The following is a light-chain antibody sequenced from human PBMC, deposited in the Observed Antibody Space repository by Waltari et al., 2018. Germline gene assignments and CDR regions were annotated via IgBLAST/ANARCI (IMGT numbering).Light chain of an antibody. J-gene: IGLJ2*01. CDR1: SSDIGGYNY. CDR2: DVN. CDR3: SSYAGSNTLV. V-gene: IGLV2-11*01. Sequence: QAALTQPPSVSGSPGQSVTISCTGTSSDIGGYNYVSWYQQHPAKAPKLMIYDVNKPPSGVSDRFSGSKSGNTASLTISGLQAEDEADYYCSSYAGSNTLVFGGGTRLTVL.